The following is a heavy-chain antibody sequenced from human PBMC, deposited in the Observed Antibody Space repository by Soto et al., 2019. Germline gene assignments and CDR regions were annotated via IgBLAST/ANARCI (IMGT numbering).Heavy chain of an antibody. V-gene: IGHV4-39*01. CDR1: GGSVSSNSYS. Sequence: PSQTLSLTCTVSGGSVSSNSYSWGWIRQSPGKGLEWIGTIYSSENTYYNPSLLSRVTISVDTSKNEFSLRLSSVPAADTAVYYCARLNAYCVGTNCHWHYGLDVWRKGTTVLVSS. J-gene: IGHJ6*01. CDR2: IYSSENT. D-gene: IGHD2-21*01. CDR3: ARLNAYCVGTNCHWHYGLDV.